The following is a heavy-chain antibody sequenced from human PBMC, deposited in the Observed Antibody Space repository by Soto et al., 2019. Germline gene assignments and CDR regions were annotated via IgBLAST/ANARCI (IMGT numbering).Heavy chain of an antibody. CDR3: ARGDEMTAVTIFEY. J-gene: IGHJ4*02. D-gene: IGHD4-17*01. Sequence: QVQLEQSGPEVKRPGTSVKVSCKASGGAFGRYSVSWVRQAPGQGLEWIGGVIPVFNTSNYSLKFQGRVAIFAGLSTNTVFMELRSLRSEDTALYYCARGDEMTAVTIFEYWGQGTLVTVSS. CDR2: VIPVFNTS. V-gene: IGHV1-69*01. CDR1: GGAFGRYS.